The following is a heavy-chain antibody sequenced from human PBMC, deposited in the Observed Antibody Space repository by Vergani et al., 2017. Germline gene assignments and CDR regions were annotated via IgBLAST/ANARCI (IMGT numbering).Heavy chain of an antibody. CDR2: IYPADSDT. CDR1: EYSFGNYW. J-gene: IGHJ4*02. D-gene: IGHD1-1*01. V-gene: IGHV5-51*01. Sequence: EVTLVQSGPEMRTPGESLKIPCKGSEYSFGNYWIVWVRQMPGKGLEWMGIIYPADSDTRYSPSFQGQVTIAADKSSSTAFLQWDSLKASDTALYYCARHTTYTDSWGQGTLVTVSS. CDR3: ARHTTYTDS.